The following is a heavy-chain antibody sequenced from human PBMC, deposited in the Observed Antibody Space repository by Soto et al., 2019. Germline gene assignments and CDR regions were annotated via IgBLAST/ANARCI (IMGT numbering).Heavy chain of an antibody. J-gene: IGHJ5*02. D-gene: IGHD2-2*01. V-gene: IGHV1-18*01. Sequence: ASVKVSCKASGYTFTRYGISWVRQAPGQGLEWMGWISADTGSRFYAQKFQGRVTMTTDMATTTAYMEPGSLRSDDTAVYYCARTTVDTSTWTWLYPWGQRTPLTVSA. CDR2: ISADTGSR. CDR1: GYTFTRYG. CDR3: ARTTVDTSTWTWLYP.